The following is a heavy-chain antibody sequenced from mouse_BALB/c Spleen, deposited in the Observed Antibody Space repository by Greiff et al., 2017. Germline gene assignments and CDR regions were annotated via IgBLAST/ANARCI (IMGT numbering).Heavy chain of an antibody. CDR1: GFTFSSFG. CDR2: ISSGSSTI. Sequence: EVQRVESGGGLVQPGGSRKLSCAASGFTFSSFGMHWVRQAPEKGLEWVAYISSGSSTIYYADTVKGRFTISRDNPKNTLFLQMTSLRSEDTAMYYCARWGHYYAMDYWGQGTSVTVSS. V-gene: IGHV5-17*02. CDR3: ARWGHYYAMDY. J-gene: IGHJ4*01.